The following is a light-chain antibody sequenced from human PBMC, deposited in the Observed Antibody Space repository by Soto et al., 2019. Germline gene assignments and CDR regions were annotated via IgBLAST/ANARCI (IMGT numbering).Light chain of an antibody. J-gene: IGKJ3*01. CDR1: QSVSSD. Sequence: IGMTKSAATLSVSPGERATLSCRASQSVSSDLAWYHQKPGQAPRLLIYGASTRATGIPARFSGSGSGTDFTLTISSLQSEDFAVYYCQQFHDWPMTFGPGTKVDIK. CDR3: QQFHDWPMT. V-gene: IGKV3-15*01. CDR2: GAS.